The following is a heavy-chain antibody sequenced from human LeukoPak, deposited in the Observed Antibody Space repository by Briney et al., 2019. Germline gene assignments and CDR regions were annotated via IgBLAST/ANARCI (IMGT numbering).Heavy chain of an antibody. Sequence: GGSLRLSCAASGFTFTDYYMGWIRQAPGKGLEWLSYISGSGTTIFYADSVKGRFTISRDNAKNSVELQMNSLRAEDTAVYYCGRDFGLVGTKRSFDLWGQGTMVTVSS. CDR1: GFTFTDYY. CDR3: GRDFGLVGTKRSFDL. J-gene: IGHJ3*01. CDR2: ISGSGTTI. V-gene: IGHV3-11*01. D-gene: IGHD1-7*01.